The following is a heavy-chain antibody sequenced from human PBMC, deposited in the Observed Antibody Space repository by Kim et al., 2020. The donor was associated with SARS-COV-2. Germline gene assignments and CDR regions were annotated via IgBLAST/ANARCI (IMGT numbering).Heavy chain of an antibody. J-gene: IGHJ4*02. CDR1: GYTFTSYA. D-gene: IGHD6-19*01. V-gene: IGHV1-3*01. CDR3: ARGIAVSDIPVTMDY. CDR2: INAGNGNT. Sequence: ASVKVSCKASGYTFTSYAMHWVRQAPGQRLEWMGWINAGNGNTKYSQKFQGRVTITRDTSASTAYMELSSLRSEETAVYYCARGIAVSDIPVTMDYWGQGTLVTVSS.